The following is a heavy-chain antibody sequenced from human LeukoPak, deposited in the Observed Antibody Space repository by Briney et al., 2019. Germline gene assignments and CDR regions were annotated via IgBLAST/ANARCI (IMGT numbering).Heavy chain of an antibody. V-gene: IGHV4-34*01. CDR3: AGEPGYCSGGSCYGGWFDP. J-gene: IGHJ5*02. Sequence: PSETLSLTCAVYGGSFSGYYWSWIRQPPGKGLEWIGEINHSGSTDYNPSLKSRVTISGDTSKNQLSLKLSSVTAADTAVYYCAGEPGYCSGGSCYGGWFDPWGQGTLVTVS. CDR1: GGSFSGYY. D-gene: IGHD2-15*01. CDR2: INHSGST.